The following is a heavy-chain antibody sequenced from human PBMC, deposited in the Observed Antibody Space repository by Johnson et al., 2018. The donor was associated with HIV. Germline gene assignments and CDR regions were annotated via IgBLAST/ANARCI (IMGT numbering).Heavy chain of an antibody. Sequence: VQLVESGGGVVQPGRSLRLSCAASGFTVSSNYMSWVRQAPGKGLEWVSVIYSGRSTYYADSVKGRFTISRDNSKNTLFLQMNSLRAEDTAVYYCARLFYYEAFDIWGQGTMVTVSS. V-gene: IGHV3-66*01. CDR3: ARLFYYEAFDI. CDR1: GFTVSSNY. CDR2: IYSGRST. D-gene: IGHD3-10*01. J-gene: IGHJ3*02.